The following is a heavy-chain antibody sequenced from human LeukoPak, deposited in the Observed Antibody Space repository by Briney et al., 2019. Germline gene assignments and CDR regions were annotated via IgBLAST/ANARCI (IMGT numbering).Heavy chain of an antibody. V-gene: IGHV3-30*18. D-gene: IGHD6-19*01. CDR1: GFTFSSYG. CDR2: ISYDGSNK. CDR3: AKAAHSSGWYHFDY. J-gene: IGHJ4*02. Sequence: PGGSLRLSCAASGFTFSSYGMHWVRQAPGKGLEWVAVISYDGSNKYYADSVKGRLTISRDNSKNTLYLQMNSLRAEDTAVYYCAKAAHSSGWYHFDYWGQGTLVTVSS.